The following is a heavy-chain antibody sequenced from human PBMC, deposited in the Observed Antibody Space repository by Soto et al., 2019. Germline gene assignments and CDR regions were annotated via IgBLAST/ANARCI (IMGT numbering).Heavy chain of an antibody. V-gene: IGHV1-69*02. Sequence: QVQLVQSGAEVKKPGSSVKVSCKASGGTFSSYTISWVRQAPGQGLEWMGRIIPILGIANYAQKFQGRVTITADKSTSTAYMELSSLRAEDTAVYYCARLPGIVSMDVWGQGTTVTVSS. J-gene: IGHJ6*02. CDR2: IIPILGIA. CDR1: GGTFSSYT. CDR3: ARLPGIVSMDV. D-gene: IGHD1-26*01.